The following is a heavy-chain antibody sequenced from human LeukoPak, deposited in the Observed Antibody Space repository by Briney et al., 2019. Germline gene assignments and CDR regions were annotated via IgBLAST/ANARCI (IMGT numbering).Heavy chain of an antibody. Sequence: GGSLRLSCAASGFTFSSYEMNWVRQAPGKGLEWVSYISSSGSTIYYADSVKGRFTISRDNSKNTLYLQMNSLRAEDTAVYYCAKESPRGDYYYYMDVWGKGTTVTVSS. CDR1: GFTFSSYE. V-gene: IGHV3-48*03. J-gene: IGHJ6*03. D-gene: IGHD2-15*01. CDR2: ISSSGSTI. CDR3: AKESPRGDYYYYMDV.